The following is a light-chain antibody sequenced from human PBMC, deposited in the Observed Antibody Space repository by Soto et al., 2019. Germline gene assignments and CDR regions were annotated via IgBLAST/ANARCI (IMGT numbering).Light chain of an antibody. Sequence: QSVLTQPASVSGSPGQSITISCTGTSSDVGGYNYVSWYQQHPGKTPKLMIYEVTSRPSGVSNRFSGSKSGNTASLTISGLQAEDEGDYYCSSYTSGSTYWVFGEGTKLTVL. J-gene: IGLJ3*02. CDR2: EVT. CDR1: SSDVGGYNY. V-gene: IGLV2-14*01. CDR3: SSYTSGSTYWV.